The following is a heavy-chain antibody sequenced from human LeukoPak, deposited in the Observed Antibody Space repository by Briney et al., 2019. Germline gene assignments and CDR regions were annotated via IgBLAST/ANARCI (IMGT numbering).Heavy chain of an antibody. CDR1: GGSISSGSYY. Sequence: SQTLSLTCTVSGGSISSGSYYWSWIRQPAGKGLEWIGYIYYSGNTDYNPSLKSRVTISIDTSKNQFSLRLNSVTAADTAVYYCARYRNEALFAFDIWGQGTMVTVSS. V-gene: IGHV4-61*10. J-gene: IGHJ3*02. CDR2: IYYSGNT. D-gene: IGHD1-14*01. CDR3: ARYRNEALFAFDI.